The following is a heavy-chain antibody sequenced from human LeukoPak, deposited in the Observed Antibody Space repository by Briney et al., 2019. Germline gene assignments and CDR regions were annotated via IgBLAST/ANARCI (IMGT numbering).Heavy chain of an antibody. J-gene: IGHJ4*02. CDR1: GGSISSGSYY. V-gene: IGHV4-61*02. CDR3: ARGDYYGSGATGGYYFDY. Sequence: PSQTLSLTCTVSGGSISSGSYYWSWIRQPAGKGLEWIGRIYTSGSTNYNPSLKSRVTISVDTSKNQFSLKLSSVTAADTAVYYCARGDYYGSGATGGYYFDYWGQGTLVTVSS. D-gene: IGHD3-10*01. CDR2: IYTSGST.